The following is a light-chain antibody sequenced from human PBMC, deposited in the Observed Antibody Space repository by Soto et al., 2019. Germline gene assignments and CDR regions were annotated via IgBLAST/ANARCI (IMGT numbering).Light chain of an antibody. Sequence: IQMTQSPSSLSASVGDRVTITCRASHSIGNYLNWYQQRPGKAPNLLIYAASSLRSGVPSRFRGSGSGTDFTLTISSLQPEDVATYFWQQSFSSPLTFAGGTKVEIK. CDR1: HSIGNY. V-gene: IGKV1-39*01. J-gene: IGKJ4*01. CDR3: QQSFSSPLT. CDR2: AAS.